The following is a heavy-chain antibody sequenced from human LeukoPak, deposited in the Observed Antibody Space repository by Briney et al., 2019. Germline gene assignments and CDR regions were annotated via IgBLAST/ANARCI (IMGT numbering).Heavy chain of an antibody. V-gene: IGHV3-21*01. CDR1: GFTFSSYS. Sequence: SGGSLRLSCAASGFTFSSYSMNWVRQAPGKGLEWVSSISSSSSYIYYADSVKGRFTISRDNAKNSLYLQMNSLRAEDTAVYYCARDHPDSYSCGWLPIQHWGQGTLVTVSS. CDR2: ISSSSSYI. CDR3: ARDHPDSYSCGWLPIQH. J-gene: IGHJ1*01. D-gene: IGHD6-19*01.